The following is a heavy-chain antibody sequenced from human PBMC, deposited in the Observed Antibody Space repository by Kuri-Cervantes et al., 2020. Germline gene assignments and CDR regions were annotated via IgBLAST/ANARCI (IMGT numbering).Heavy chain of an antibody. V-gene: IGHV3-30*01. D-gene: IGHD1-26*01. Sequence: GGSLRLSCAASGFTFSSYAMHWVRQAPGKGLEWVAVISYDGSNKYYADSVKGRFTISRDNSKNTLYLQMNSLRSEDTAVYYCARDGAWVGAISGMDVWGQGTTVTVSS. CDR1: GFTFSSYA. CDR3: ARDGAWVGAISGMDV. CDR2: ISYDGSNK. J-gene: IGHJ6*02.